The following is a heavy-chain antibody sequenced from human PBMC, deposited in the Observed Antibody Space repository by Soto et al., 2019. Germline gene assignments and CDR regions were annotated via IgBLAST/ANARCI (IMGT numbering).Heavy chain of an antibody. V-gene: IGHV6-1*01. D-gene: IGHD1-1*01. CDR1: GDSVSSNSPA. J-gene: IGHJ4*03. CDR3: AGGPGSLRP. Sequence: SRPLSLTCAMSGDSVSSNSPASNSVRLSPSRGLEWLGRTYYTSKWYSVYAPSVKIRISINPDTSKNQFSLQLNSVTPDDTAVYYSAGGPGSLRPRGPGTLVT. CDR2: TYYTSKWYS.